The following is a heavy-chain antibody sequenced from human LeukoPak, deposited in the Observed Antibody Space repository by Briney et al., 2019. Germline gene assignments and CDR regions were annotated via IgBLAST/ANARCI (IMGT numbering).Heavy chain of an antibody. D-gene: IGHD6-13*01. CDR1: GGSFSGYY. V-gene: IGHV4-34*01. CDR3: ASERIAAAGTAYYYYGMDV. CDR2: INHSGST. Sequence: PSETLSLTCAVYGGSFSGYYWSWIRQPPGKGLEWIGEINHSGSTNYNPSLKSRVTISVDTSKNQFSLKLSSVTAADTAVYYCASERIAAAGTAYYYYGMDVWGQGTTVTVSS. J-gene: IGHJ6*02.